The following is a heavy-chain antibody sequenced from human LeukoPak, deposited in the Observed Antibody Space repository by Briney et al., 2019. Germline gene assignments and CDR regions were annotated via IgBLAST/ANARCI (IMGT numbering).Heavy chain of an antibody. CDR1: GGSISSYY. CDR3: ASGYCGGACQLGGVDM. J-gene: IGHJ3*02. CDR2: THYSGST. Sequence: SETLSLTCTVSGGSISSYYWSWLRQPPGQGLEYIGYTHYSGSTNYNPSLKSRVTISLDTSGNQFSLKLSSVTAADTAVYYCASGYCGGACQLGGVDMWGQGTMVTVSS. V-gene: IGHV4-59*01. D-gene: IGHD2-21*02.